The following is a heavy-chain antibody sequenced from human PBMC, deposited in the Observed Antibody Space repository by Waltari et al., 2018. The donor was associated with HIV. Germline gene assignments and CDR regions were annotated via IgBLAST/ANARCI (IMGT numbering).Heavy chain of an antibody. CDR1: GGSISSYY. Sequence: QVQLQESGPGLVKPSETLSLTCTVSGGSISSYYWSWIRQPPGKGLEWIGYTYYSGSTNYNPSLKSRVTISVDTSKNQFSLKLSSVTAADTAVYYCARIPNYDSSGYYVTDWGQGTLVTVSS. V-gene: IGHV4-59*08. CDR3: ARIPNYDSSGYYVTD. D-gene: IGHD3-22*01. J-gene: IGHJ4*02. CDR2: TYYSGST.